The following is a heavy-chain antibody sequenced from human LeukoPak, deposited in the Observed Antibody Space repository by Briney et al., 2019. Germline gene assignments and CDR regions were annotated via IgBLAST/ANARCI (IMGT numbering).Heavy chain of an antibody. V-gene: IGHV1-69*04. CDR1: GGTFSSYA. D-gene: IGHD5-18*01. CDR3: ASQDTAMVSGADWFDP. Sequence: EASVKVSCKASGGTFSSYAISWVRQAPGQGLEWMGRIIPILGIANYAQKFQGRVTITADKSTSTAYMELSSLRSEDTAVYYCASQDTAMVSGADWFDPWGQGTLVTVSS. CDR2: IIPILGIA. J-gene: IGHJ5*02.